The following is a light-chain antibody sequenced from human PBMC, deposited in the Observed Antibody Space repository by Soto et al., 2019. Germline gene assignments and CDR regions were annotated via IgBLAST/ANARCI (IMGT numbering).Light chain of an antibody. J-gene: IGKJ5*01. CDR1: QDINIY. Sequence: DLQMTQSPSSLSASVGDRVTITCRASQDINIYLAWFQQRPGKAPKSLIYHASTLQSGVPSKFSGSGSGTDFTLTISSLQPDDFATYYCQQYHTYPVTFGQGTRLEIK. CDR2: HAS. V-gene: IGKV1-16*02. CDR3: QQYHTYPVT.